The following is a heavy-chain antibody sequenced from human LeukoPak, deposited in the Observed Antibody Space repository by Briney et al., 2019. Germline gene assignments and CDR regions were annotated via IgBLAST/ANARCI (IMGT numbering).Heavy chain of an antibody. CDR2: IYYTGST. D-gene: IGHD1-14*01. CDR3: ARHRGSNLNRSFDF. Sequence: SETLSLTCTVSGGSIIGYYWSWIRQPPGKGLEWVASIYYTGSTNYNPSLKSRVTVSLDTSKNQLSLKLSFVTAADTAVYYCARHRGSNLNRSFDFWGQGTLVTVSS. J-gene: IGHJ4*02. CDR1: GGSIIGYY. V-gene: IGHV4-59*08.